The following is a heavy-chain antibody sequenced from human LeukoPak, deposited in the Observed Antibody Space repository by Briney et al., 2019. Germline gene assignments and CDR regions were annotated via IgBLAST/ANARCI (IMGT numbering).Heavy chain of an antibody. CDR1: GFTFRSYW. V-gene: IGHV3-7*03. D-gene: IGHD3-10*01. J-gene: IGHJ4*02. CDR2: INQDRREK. CDR3: ARDRGYGSGSYYIRVFDY. Sequence: PGGALRVSCAASGFTFRSYWMSWVRQVPGKGLEWVANINQDRREKYYVDSVRGRFTISRDNAKNSLFLEMNSLRVEDTAVYYCARDRGYGSGSYYIRVFDYWGQGTLVTVSS.